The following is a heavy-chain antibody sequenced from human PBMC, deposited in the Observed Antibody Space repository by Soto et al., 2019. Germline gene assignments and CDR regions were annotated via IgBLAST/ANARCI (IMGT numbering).Heavy chain of an antibody. CDR3: ASYYYVSGDYPSFDY. CDR2: IYYSGST. CDR1: GDSISSSTYY. D-gene: IGHD3-10*01. Sequence: PSETLSLTCTVSGDSISSSTYYWGWIRQSPGKGLEWIGNIYYSGSTYYNPSLKSRVTISVDTSKNQFSLKLSSVTAADTAVYYCASYYYVSGDYPSFDYWGQGTLVTVSS. V-gene: IGHV4-39*01. J-gene: IGHJ4*02.